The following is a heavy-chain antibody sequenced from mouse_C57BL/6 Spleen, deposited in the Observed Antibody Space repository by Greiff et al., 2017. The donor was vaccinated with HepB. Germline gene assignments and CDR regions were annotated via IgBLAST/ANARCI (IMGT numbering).Heavy chain of an antibody. CDR2: IYPGDGDT. D-gene: IGHD2-2*01. CDR1: GYAFSSSW. CDR3: ARGGLQNAMDY. V-gene: IGHV1-82*01. Sequence: VQLQQSGPELVKPGASVKISCKASGYAFSSSWMNWVKQRPGKGLEWIGRIYPGDGDTNYNGKFKGKATLTADKSSSTAYMQLSSLTSEDSAVYFCARGGLQNAMDYWGQGTSVTVSS. J-gene: IGHJ4*01.